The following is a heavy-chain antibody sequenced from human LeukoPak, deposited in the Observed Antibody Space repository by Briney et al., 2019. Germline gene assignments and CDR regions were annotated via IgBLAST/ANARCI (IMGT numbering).Heavy chain of an antibody. CDR3: VREAHGYCSVGTCYFDY. V-gene: IGHV1-2*02. Sequence: ASVKVSCKASGYTFTGYYMHWVRQAPGQGLEWMGWINPNSGGTNYAQKFQGRVSMPRDTSINTAYMELRRLTSDDTAVYYCVREAHGYCSVGTCYFDYWGQGTLVTVSS. J-gene: IGHJ4*02. D-gene: IGHD2-15*01. CDR2: INPNSGGT. CDR1: GYTFTGYY.